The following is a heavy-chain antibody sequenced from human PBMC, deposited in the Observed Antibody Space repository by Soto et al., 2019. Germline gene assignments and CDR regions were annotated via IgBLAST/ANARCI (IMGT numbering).Heavy chain of an antibody. J-gene: IGHJ4*02. CDR3: AATDFPSPGGGT. D-gene: IGHD3-16*01. Sequence: GAPVKAAFNVSWSNILRVWGPWVRQTRGQRLEWIGSVVVGSGNTNYAPKFQDRVTIISDMFTNVAYMELFSLTSEYTAVYYCAATDFPSPGGGTWCQGTLLTVSS. V-gene: IGHV1-58*01. CDR1: WSNILRVW. CDR2: VVVGSGNT.